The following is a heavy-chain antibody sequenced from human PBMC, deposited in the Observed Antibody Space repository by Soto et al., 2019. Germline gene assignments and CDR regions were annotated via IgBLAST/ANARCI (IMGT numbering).Heavy chain of an antibody. J-gene: IGHJ6*02. V-gene: IGHV4-59*01. CDR3: ARDLWGYCGADCYPLDV. D-gene: IGHD2-21*02. Sequence: SETRSLTCTVSGGSISRYDWSGIRQPPGKRREWIGYMYNTGSTIYNPSLKSRVTISVDTSKNQFSLKLNSVTAADTAVYYCARDLWGYCGADCYPLDVWGQGTTVTV. CDR1: GGSISRYD. CDR2: MYNTGST.